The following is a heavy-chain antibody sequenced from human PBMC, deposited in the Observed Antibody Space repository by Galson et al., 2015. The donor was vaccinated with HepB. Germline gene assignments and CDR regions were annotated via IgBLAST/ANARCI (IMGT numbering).Heavy chain of an antibody. CDR2: ISSSSSYI. CDR3: ASPRVRDGYNPARIGFDY. V-gene: IGHV3-21*01. D-gene: IGHD5-24*01. J-gene: IGHJ4*02. CDR1: GFTFSSYS. Sequence: SLRLSCAASGFTFSSYSMNWVRQAPGKGLEWVSSISSSSSYIYYADSVKGRFTISRDNAKNSLYLQMNSLRAEDTAVYYCASPRVRDGYNPARIGFDYWGQGTLVTVSS.